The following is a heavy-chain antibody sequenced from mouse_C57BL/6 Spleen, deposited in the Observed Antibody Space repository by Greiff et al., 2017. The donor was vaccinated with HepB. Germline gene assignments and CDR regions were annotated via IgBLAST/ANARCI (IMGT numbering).Heavy chain of an antibody. V-gene: IGHV1-53*01. CDR1: GYTFTSYW. CDR2: INPSNGGT. CDR3: ARSGVWYDYDLYWYFDV. D-gene: IGHD2-4*01. J-gene: IGHJ1*03. Sequence: QVQLQQPGTELVKPGASVKLSCKASGYTFTSYWMHWVKQRPGQGLEWIGNINPSNGGTNYNEKFKSKATLTVDKSSSPAYMQLSSLTSADFAVYYCARSGVWYDYDLYWYFDVWGTGTTVTVSS.